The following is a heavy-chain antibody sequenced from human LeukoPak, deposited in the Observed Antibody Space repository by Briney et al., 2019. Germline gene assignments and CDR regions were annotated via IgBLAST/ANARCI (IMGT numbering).Heavy chain of an antibody. CDR1: GYTYTSYY. CDR3: ARDNSVEDTAWWFDP. CDR2: INPSGGST. V-gene: IGHV1-46*01. D-gene: IGHD4-23*01. Sequence: ASVKVSCKASGYTYTSYYMHWVRQAPGQGLEWMGIINPSGGSTSYAQKFQGRVTMTRDMSTSTDYMELSSLRSEDTAVYYCARDNSVEDTAWWFDPWGQGTLVTVSS. J-gene: IGHJ5*02.